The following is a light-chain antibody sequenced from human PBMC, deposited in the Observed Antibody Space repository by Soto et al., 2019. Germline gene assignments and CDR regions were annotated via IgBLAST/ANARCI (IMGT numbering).Light chain of an antibody. CDR1: QGIRND. J-gene: IGKJ3*01. Sequence: AIQMTQAPSSLSASVGDRVTITCRASQGIRNDLDWFQQKPGKATKLLIYAASNLQSGVPARFSGSGSGTDFTLTISSLQPEDFATYYCLQKYLYPFTFGPGTKVDI. CDR2: AAS. V-gene: IGKV1-6*01. CDR3: LQKYLYPFT.